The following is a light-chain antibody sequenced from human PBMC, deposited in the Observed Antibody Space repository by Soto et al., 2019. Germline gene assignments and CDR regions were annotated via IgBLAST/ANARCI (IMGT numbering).Light chain of an antibody. CDR1: QSVSSSY. V-gene: IGKV3-20*01. CDR2: GAS. CDR3: QHYGNSPPWT. J-gene: IGKJ1*01. Sequence: EIVLTQSPGTLSLSPGERATLSCRASQSVSSSYLAWYQQKPGQAPRLLIYGASGRATGIPDRFSGSGSGTDFTLTISRLEPEDFAVYYCQHYGNSPPWTFGQGTKVEIK.